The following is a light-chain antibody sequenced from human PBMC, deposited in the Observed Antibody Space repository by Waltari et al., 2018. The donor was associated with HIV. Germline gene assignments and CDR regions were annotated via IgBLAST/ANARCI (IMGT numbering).Light chain of an antibody. CDR3: SSYAGSNTVV. CDR2: EVN. V-gene: IGLV2-8*01. Sequence: QSALTQPPSASGSPGQSVTISCTGTSSDVGAYNYVSWYRQHPGKAPKLMIYEVNKRPSGFPDRFSGSKSGNTASLSVSGLQAEDEADYYCSSYAGSNTVVFGGGTKLTVL. CDR1: SSDVGAYNY. J-gene: IGLJ2*01.